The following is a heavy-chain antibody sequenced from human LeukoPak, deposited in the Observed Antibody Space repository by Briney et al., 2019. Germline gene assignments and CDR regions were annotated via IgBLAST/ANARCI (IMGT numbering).Heavy chain of an antibody. D-gene: IGHD6-13*01. J-gene: IGHJ5*02. CDR2: IYYSGST. CDR1: GGSISSSSYY. V-gene: IGHV4-39*01. CDR3: ARGPLITRNRAAAGTVNWFDP. Sequence: SETLSLTCTVSGGSISSSSYYWGWIRQPPGKGLEWIGSIYYSGSTYYNPSLKSRVTISVDTSKNQFYLKLSSVTAADTAVYYCARGPLITRNRAAAGTVNWFDPWGQGTLVTVSS.